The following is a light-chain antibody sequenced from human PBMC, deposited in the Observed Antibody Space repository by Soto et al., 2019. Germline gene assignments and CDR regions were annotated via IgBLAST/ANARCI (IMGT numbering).Light chain of an antibody. V-gene: IGLV1-40*01. CDR1: SSNIGAGYD. CDR2: GNI. CDR3: VSYTSSTTYV. Sequence: QSVLTQPPSVSGAPGQRVTISCTGSSSNIGAGYDVHWYQQRPGTAPKLLIFGNINRPSGVSNRFSGSKSGSTASLIISRLQTEDEADYYCVSYTSSTTYVFGTGTKVTVL. J-gene: IGLJ1*01.